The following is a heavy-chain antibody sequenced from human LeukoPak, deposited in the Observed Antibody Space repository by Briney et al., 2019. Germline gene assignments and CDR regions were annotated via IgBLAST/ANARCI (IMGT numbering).Heavy chain of an antibody. CDR3: ARVPEQRHWNFDY. V-gene: IGHV3-21*01. CDR2: ISSSSYI. J-gene: IGHJ4*02. CDR1: GFTLSSYS. D-gene: IGHD6-25*01. Sequence: GGCLRLSCAASGFTLSSYSMNWVRQAPGKGLEWVSSISSSSYIYYADSVEGRFTISRDNAKNSLYLQMNSLRAEDTAVYYCARVPEQRHWNFDYWGQGTLVTVSS.